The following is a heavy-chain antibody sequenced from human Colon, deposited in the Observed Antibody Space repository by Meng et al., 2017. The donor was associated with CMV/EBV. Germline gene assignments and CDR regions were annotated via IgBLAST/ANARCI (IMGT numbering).Heavy chain of an antibody. V-gene: IGHV4-59*11. CDR3: ARDTKWFNWFDP. Sequence: SETLSLTCTVSGDSIKSHHWTWIRQPPGKGLEWIGYIYYSGTTDYNPSLKRRVTISVDTSKNQFSLNLTSVTAADTAVYYCARDTKWFNWFDPWGQGTLVTVSS. J-gene: IGHJ5*02. D-gene: IGHD3-22*01. CDR2: IYYSGTT. CDR1: GDSIKSHH.